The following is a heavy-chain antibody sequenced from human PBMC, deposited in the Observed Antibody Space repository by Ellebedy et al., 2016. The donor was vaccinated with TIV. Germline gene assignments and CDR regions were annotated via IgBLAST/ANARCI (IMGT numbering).Heavy chain of an antibody. J-gene: IGHJ5*02. Sequence: GESLKISCAASGFTFSSYSMNWVRQAPGKGLEWVSCISSSGSTIYYADSVKGRFTISRDNAKNSLYLQMNSLRDADTAVYYCARDPAGTTIKRGTVPYNSFDPWGQGTLVTVSS. D-gene: IGHD6-13*01. CDR1: GFTFSSYS. V-gene: IGHV3-48*02. CDR2: ISSSGSTI. CDR3: ARDPAGTTIKRGTVPYNSFDP.